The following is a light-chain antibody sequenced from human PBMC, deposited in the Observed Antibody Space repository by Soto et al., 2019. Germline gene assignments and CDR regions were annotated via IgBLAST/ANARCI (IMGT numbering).Light chain of an antibody. CDR1: QGISSW. J-gene: IGKJ1*01. CDR2: DAS. V-gene: IGKV1-5*01. CDR3: QQYNSYPWT. Sequence: DIQMTQSPSTLSASVGDRVTITCRASQGISSWLAWYQQKPGKAPKLLIYDASSLESGVPSRFSGSGSGTEFTLTISSLQPDDFATYYCQQYNSYPWTFGQGTKVDTK.